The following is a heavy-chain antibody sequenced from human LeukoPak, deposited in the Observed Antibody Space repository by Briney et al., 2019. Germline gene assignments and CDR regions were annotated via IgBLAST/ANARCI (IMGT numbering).Heavy chain of an antibody. CDR1: GYTSTGYY. V-gene: IGHV1-2*02. J-gene: IGHJ4*02. Sequence: ASVKVSCKASGYTSTGYYMHWVRQAPGQGLEWMGWINPYSGGTRYAQKFQARVTMTRDTSINTAYMELSSLRSDDTAMYYCVRDFWGTYDYWGQGTLVTVSS. D-gene: IGHD3-16*01. CDR3: VRDFWGTYDY. CDR2: INPYSGGT.